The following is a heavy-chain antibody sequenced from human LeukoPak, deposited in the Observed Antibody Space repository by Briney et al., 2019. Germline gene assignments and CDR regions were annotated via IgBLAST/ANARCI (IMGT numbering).Heavy chain of an antibody. D-gene: IGHD5-12*01. V-gene: IGHV4-59*08. J-gene: IGHJ4*02. CDR1: GDSIRNFC. Sequence: SRTLSLTCSVSGDSIRNFCWSWIRQTPGGGLEWIGHIYSSGTTAYSPSLKSRVTILVDLSKNQFTLKVTSVTAADTAMYYCARQTWLLDFWGRGIMVTVS. CDR3: ARQTWLLDF. CDR2: IYSSGTT.